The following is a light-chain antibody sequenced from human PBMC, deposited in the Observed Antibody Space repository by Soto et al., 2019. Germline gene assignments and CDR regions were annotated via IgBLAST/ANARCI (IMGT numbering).Light chain of an antibody. CDR2: GAS. V-gene: IGKV3-20*01. J-gene: IGKJ4*01. CDR3: QQYGSSRLT. CDR1: QSVTNNS. Sequence: EIVLAQSPDTLSLSPGERASLSCRASQSVTNNSLAWYQQKPGQAPRLLVYGASSRATGIPDRFSGSGSETDVTLTISRLEPEDFSVYFCQQYGSSRLTFGGGTKVEIK.